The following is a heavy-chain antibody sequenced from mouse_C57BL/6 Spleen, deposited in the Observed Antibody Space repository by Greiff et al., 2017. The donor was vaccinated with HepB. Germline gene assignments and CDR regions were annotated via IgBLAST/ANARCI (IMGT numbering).Heavy chain of an antibody. D-gene: IGHD1-1*01. CDR2: IYPRSGNT. Sequence: VKLQESGAELARPGASVKLSCKASGYTFTSYGISWVKQRTGQGLEWIGEIYPRSGNTYYNEKFKGKATLTADKSSSTAYMELRSLTSEDSAVYFCARHYGSSFIDYWGQGTTLTVSS. V-gene: IGHV1-81*01. J-gene: IGHJ2*01. CDR3: ARHYGSSFIDY. CDR1: GYTFTSYG.